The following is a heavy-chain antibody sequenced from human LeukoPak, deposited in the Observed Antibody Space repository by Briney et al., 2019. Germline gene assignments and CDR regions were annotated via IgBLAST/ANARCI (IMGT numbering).Heavy chain of an antibody. CDR3: ARTYDSSGYYLYDY. J-gene: IGHJ4*02. Sequence: GASLKISCKGSGYIFTSYWIGWVRRMPGKGLEWMGIIYPGDSDTRYSPSFQGQVTISADKSISTAYLQWSSLKASDTAMYYCARTYDSSGYYLYDYWGQGTLVTVSS. D-gene: IGHD3-22*01. CDR2: IYPGDSDT. CDR1: GYIFTSYW. V-gene: IGHV5-51*01.